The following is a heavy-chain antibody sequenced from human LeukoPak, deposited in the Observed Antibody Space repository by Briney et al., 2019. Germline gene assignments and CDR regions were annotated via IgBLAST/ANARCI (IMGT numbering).Heavy chain of an antibody. J-gene: IGHJ4*02. CDR3: AREARGSYLPGHYYFDY. D-gene: IGHD1-26*01. CDR2: IYYSGST. Sequence: SETLSLTYTVSGGSISSSSYYWGWIRQPPGKGLEWIGSIYYSGSTYYNPSLKSRVTISVDTSKNQFSLKLSSVTAADTAVYYCAREARGSYLPGHYYFDYWGQGTLVTVSP. CDR1: GGSISSSSYY. V-gene: IGHV4-39*02.